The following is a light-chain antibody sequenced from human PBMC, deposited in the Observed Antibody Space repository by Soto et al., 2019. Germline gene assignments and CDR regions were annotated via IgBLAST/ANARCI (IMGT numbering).Light chain of an antibody. V-gene: IGKV2-30*02. CDR2: TGS. CDR1: QSLVHSDGIAY. Sequence: DVVMTQSPLSLPVTLGQPASISCRSNQSLVHSDGIAYFSWFQQRPGRSPRRLIYTGSNRDSGVPARFSGSGSGTDFALKISRVEAEDVGVYYCMQGTHCPITFGQGTRLEIK. J-gene: IGKJ5*01. CDR3: MQGTHCPIT.